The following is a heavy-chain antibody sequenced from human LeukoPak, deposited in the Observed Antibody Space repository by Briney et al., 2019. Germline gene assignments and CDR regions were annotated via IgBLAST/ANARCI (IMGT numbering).Heavy chain of an antibody. CDR1: GFTFSPYA. CDR3: VKDRIPDGFYSNDF. Sequence: GGSLRLSGAASGFTFSPYAMTWVGKAPGRGLGGAPVIVGDGGGIEYADSVKGRFSISRDNSKNILYLQMNSLRAEDTAVYYCVKDRIPDGFYSNDFWGQGTLVTVSS. V-gene: IGHV3-23*01. D-gene: IGHD5-24*01. J-gene: IGHJ4*02. CDR2: IVGDGGGI.